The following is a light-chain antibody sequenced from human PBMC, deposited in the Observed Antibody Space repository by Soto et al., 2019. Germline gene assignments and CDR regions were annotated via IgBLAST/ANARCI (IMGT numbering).Light chain of an antibody. CDR3: ISFTNSHIYV. CDR1: SNDVGSYDF. CDR2: EVS. V-gene: IGLV2-14*01. J-gene: IGLJ1*01. Sequence: QAVVTQPASVSGSPGQSITISCTGTSNDVGSYDFVSWYQQHPDKAPRLMIYEVSNRPSGVSDRFSGSKSGNTASLTISGLQAEDEADYYCISFTNSHIYVFGTGTKVTVL.